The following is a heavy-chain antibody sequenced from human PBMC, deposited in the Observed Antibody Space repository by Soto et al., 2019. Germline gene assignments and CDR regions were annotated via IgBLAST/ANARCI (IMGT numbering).Heavy chain of an antibody. Sequence: ASVKVSCKASGYTFTSYPMHWVRQAPGQSLEWMGWINGGNGNTRYSQKFQGRVTITRDTSASTAYMELSSLRSEDTAVYYCGRDVISGPSYPTAMDVWGKGTTVTAP. J-gene: IGHJ6*03. CDR1: GYTFTSYP. V-gene: IGHV1-3*01. CDR2: INGGNGNT. D-gene: IGHD1-26*01. CDR3: GRDVISGPSYPTAMDV.